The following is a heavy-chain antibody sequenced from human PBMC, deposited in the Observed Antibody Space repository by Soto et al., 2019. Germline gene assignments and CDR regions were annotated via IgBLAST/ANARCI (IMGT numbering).Heavy chain of an antibody. D-gene: IGHD3-3*01. CDR1: GFTFSNAW. Sequence: GSLRLSCAASGFTFSNAWMSWVRQAPGKGLEWVGRIKSKTDGGTTDYAAPVKGRFTISRENAKNSLYLQMNSLRAGDTAVYYCARGRFWSGYYPERYGMDVWGQGTTVTVSS. CDR2: IKSKTDGGTT. J-gene: IGHJ6*02. V-gene: IGHV3-15*01. CDR3: ARGRFWSGYYPERYGMDV.